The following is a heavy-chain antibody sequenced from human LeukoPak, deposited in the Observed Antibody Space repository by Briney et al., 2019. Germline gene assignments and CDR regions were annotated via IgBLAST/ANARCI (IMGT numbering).Heavy chain of an antibody. V-gene: IGHV3-23*01. J-gene: IGHJ1*01. CDR3: ATDVNSSGAKVYFQH. D-gene: IGHD3-22*01. CDR2: VSGSGVDT. CDR1: GFTFSSYA. Sequence: GGSLMLSCSASGFTFSSYAISWVRQAPGWVLGWDSAVSGSGVDTYYPDTAKGRFTISRDTSKNTLYLQMNSLRAEDTAVYYCATDVNSSGAKVYFQHWGQGTLVTVSS.